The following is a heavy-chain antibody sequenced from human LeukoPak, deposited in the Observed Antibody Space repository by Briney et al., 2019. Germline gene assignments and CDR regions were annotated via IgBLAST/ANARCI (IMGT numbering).Heavy chain of an antibody. CDR2: IYSGGST. V-gene: IGHV3-53*04. CDR1: GFTFSSYA. Sequence: PGGSLRLSCAASGFTFSSYAMSWVRQAPGKGLEWVSVIYSGGSTYYADSVKGRFTISRHNSKNTLYLQMNSLRAEDTAVYYCARAAIGIAAPDGMDVWGQGTTVTVSS. D-gene: IGHD6-13*01. J-gene: IGHJ6*02. CDR3: ARAAIGIAAPDGMDV.